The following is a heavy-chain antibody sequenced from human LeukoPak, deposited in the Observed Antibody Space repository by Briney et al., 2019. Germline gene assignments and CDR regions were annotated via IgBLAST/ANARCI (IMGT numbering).Heavy chain of an antibody. D-gene: IGHD6-13*01. J-gene: IGHJ6*03. CDR3: ARVPGYSSSWYSYYYYYYYMDV. CDR2: ISSSSSYI. CDR1: GFTFSSYS. Sequence: GGSLRLSCAASGFTFSSYSINWVRQAPGKGLEWVSSISSSSSYIYYADSVRGRFTISRDNAKNSLYLQMNSLRAEDTAVYYCARVPGYSSSWYSYYYYYYYMDVWGKGTTVTISS. V-gene: IGHV3-21*04.